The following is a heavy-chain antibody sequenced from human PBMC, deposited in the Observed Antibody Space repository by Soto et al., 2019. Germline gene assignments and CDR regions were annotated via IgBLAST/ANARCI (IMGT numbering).Heavy chain of an antibody. V-gene: IGHV1-69*01. CDR1: GGNFTNYG. CDR3: ARAHGTSWYNWFDP. D-gene: IGHD6-13*01. J-gene: IGHJ5*02. CDR2: IIPLFGTT. Sequence: QVQLVQSGADLKKPGSSVKVSCMASGGNFTNYGISWVRQAPGQGLEWMGGIIPLFGTTNYAQKFRGRVTVTADESTSTVYMELNSLRSEDTAIYYCARAHGTSWYNWFDPWGQGTLVTVSS.